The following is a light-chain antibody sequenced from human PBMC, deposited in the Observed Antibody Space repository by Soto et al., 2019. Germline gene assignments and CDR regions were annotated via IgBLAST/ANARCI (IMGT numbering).Light chain of an antibody. V-gene: IGLV2-14*01. CDR3: RSYTRSSSLV. J-gene: IGLJ1*01. CDR1: SSDVGGYNY. CDR2: EVS. Sequence: QSALTQPASVSGSPGQSITISCTGTSSDVGGYNYVSWYQQHPGKAPKHMIYEVSNRPSGVSNRFSGSKSGNTASLTISGLQAEDEADYYCRSYTRSSSLVFGTGTKVTVL.